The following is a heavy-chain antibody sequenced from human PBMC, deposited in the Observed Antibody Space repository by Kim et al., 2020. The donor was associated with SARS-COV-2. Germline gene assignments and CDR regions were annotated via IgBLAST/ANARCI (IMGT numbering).Heavy chain of an antibody. J-gene: IGHJ5*02. D-gene: IGHD3-22*01. Sequence: SETLSLTCTVSGGSISSSSYYWGWIRQPPGKGLEWIGSIYYSGSTYYNPSLKSRVTISVDTSKNQFSLKLSSVTAADTAVYYCARLPMEPHMIVVVIQGGWFDPWGQGTLVTVSS. CDR3: ARLPMEPHMIVVVIQGGWFDP. CDR1: GGSISSSSYY. CDR2: IYYSGST. V-gene: IGHV4-39*01.